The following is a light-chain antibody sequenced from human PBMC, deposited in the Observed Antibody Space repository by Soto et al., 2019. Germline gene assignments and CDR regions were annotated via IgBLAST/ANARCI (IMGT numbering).Light chain of an antibody. CDR1: QHINAW. J-gene: IGKJ1*01. CDR2: DAS. Sequence: LHMTQSPSSLSVSVGARVTITFRTSQHINAWLAWYQQRPGQAPKLLIYDASTVQSGVPSRFSGSGSGTEFTLTISSLQPEDFATYYCLQDYNHPRPCGQGTKVDIK. V-gene: IGKV1-5*01. CDR3: LQDYNHPRP.